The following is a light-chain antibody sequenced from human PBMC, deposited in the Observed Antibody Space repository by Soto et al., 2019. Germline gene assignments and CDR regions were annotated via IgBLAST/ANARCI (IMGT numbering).Light chain of an antibody. CDR3: QSYDNSLSAWV. J-gene: IGLJ3*02. Sequence: QSVLTQPPSVSGAPGQRVTISCTGSSSNIGAGYDVHWYQQLPGTAPKLLLYGNNNRPSGVPDRFSGSKSGTSASLAITGLQAEDEAGYYCQSYDNSLSAWVFGGGTKLTVL. V-gene: IGLV1-40*01. CDR2: GNN. CDR1: SSNIGAGYD.